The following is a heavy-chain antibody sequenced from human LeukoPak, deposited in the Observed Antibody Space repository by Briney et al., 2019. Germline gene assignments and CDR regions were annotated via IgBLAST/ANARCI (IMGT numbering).Heavy chain of an antibody. V-gene: IGHV4-34*01. J-gene: IGHJ6*02. D-gene: IGHD5-18*01. Sequence: SETLSLTCAVYGGSFSGYYWSWIRQPPGKGLEWIGEINHSGSTNYNPSLKSRVTISVDTSKNQFSLKLSSVTAADTAVYYCARGRGGYSYGSHYYYYGMDVWGQGTTVTVSS. CDR1: GGSFSGYY. CDR3: ARGRGGYSYGSHYYYYGMDV. CDR2: INHSGST.